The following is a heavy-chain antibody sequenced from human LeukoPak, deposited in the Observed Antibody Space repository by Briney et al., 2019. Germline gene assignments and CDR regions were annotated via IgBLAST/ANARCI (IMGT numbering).Heavy chain of an antibody. D-gene: IGHD3-22*01. CDR2: IYSGGST. Sequence: PGGSLRLSCAASGFTVSSNYMSWVRQAPGKGLEWVSVIYSGGSTYYADSVKGRFTISRDNSKNTLYLQMNSLRAEDTAVYYCAKCSSGYYLFDYWGQGTLVTVSS. V-gene: IGHV3-53*01. J-gene: IGHJ4*02. CDR1: GFTVSSNY. CDR3: AKCSSGYYLFDY.